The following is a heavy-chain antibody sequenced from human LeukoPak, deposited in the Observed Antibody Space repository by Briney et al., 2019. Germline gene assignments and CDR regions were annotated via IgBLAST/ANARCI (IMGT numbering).Heavy chain of an antibody. D-gene: IGHD6-13*01. CDR2: IYHSGST. Sequence: SETLSLTCTVSGYSITNNYYWDWTRQPPGKGLEWIASIYHSGSTNYNPSLKSRVTISVDTSKNQFSLKLSSVTAADTAVYYCARSEYSSSWHDYWYFDLWGRGTLVTVSS. J-gene: IGHJ2*01. CDR3: ARSEYSSSWHDYWYFDL. CDR1: GYSITNNYY. V-gene: IGHV4-38-2*02.